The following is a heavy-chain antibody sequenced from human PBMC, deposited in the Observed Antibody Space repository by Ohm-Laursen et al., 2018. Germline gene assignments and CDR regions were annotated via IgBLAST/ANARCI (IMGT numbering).Heavy chain of an antibody. Sequence: SLRLSCAASGFTFSSYAMSWVRQAPGKGLEWVSAISGSGGSTYYADSVKGRFTISRDNSKNTLYLQMNSLRAEDTAVYYCAKNIGASSGWYSAEDNWFDPWGQRTLVTVSS. CDR3: AKNIGASSGWYSAEDNWFDP. CDR2: ISGSGGST. J-gene: IGHJ5*02. D-gene: IGHD6-19*01. V-gene: IGHV3-23*01. CDR1: GFTFSSYA.